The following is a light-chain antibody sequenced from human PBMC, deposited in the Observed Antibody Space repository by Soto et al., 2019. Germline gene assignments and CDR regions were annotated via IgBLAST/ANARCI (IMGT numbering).Light chain of an antibody. Sequence: QSVLTQPRSVSGSPGQSVTISCTGTSSDVGGYNYVSWYQQHPGKAPKLMIYDVSKRPSGVPDRFSGSKSGNTSSLTSSGRQAEDEAEYYCCAYAGSDVVGTGTKVTVL. CDR1: SSDVGGYNY. V-gene: IGLV2-11*01. J-gene: IGLJ1*01. CDR2: DVS. CDR3: CAYAGSDV.